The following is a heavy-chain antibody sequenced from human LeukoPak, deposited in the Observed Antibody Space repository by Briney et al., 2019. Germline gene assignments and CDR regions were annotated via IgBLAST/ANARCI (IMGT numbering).Heavy chain of an antibody. V-gene: IGHV3-23*01. CDR1: GFTFSSNA. D-gene: IGHD3-22*01. J-gene: IGHJ4*02. CDR2: ISASGGGT. CDR3: ARSNYYDSSGYYPRFDY. Sequence: GGSLRLSCAAYGFTFSSNAMSWVRQAPGKGLEWVSGISASGGGTYYADSVKGRFTISRDNSKNTLYLQMNSLRAEDTAVYYCARSNYYDSSGYYPRFDYWGQGTLVTVSS.